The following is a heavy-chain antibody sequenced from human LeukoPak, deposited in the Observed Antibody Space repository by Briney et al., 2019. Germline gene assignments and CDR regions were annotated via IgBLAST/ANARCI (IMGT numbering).Heavy chain of an antibody. CDR2: ISAYNGNT. CDR3: ARDEYGDYGYYYYGMDV. J-gene: IGHJ6*02. Sequence: ASVKVSCKASGYTFTSYGISWVRQATGQGLEWMGWISAYNGNTNYAQKLQGRVTMTTDTSTSTAYMELRSLRSDDTAVYYCARDEYGDYGYYYYGMDVWGQGTTVTVSS. D-gene: IGHD4-17*01. CDR1: GYTFTSYG. V-gene: IGHV1-18*01.